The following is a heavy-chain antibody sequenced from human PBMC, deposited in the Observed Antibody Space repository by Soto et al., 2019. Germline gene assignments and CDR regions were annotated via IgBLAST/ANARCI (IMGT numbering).Heavy chain of an antibody. CDR3: ARDATRVVYYSYYFDS. CDR2: IYYSGST. Sequence: QVQLQESGPGLVEPSQTLSLTCTVSGGSISSGDYYWSWIRQPPGKGLEWIGYIYYSGSTYYNPSLKRRFTISVDPSKTQFSLKRSSVPAANTALYSWARDATRVVYYSYYFDSGGEGPLVTVSS. V-gene: IGHV4-30-4*01. CDR1: GGSISSGDYY. D-gene: IGHD3-22*01. J-gene: IGHJ4*02.